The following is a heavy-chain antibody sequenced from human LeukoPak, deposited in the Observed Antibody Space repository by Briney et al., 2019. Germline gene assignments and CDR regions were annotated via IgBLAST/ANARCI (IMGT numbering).Heavy chain of an antibody. D-gene: IGHD3-9*01. J-gene: IGHJ4*02. Sequence: ASVKVSCKASGYTFTSYDINWVRQATGQGLEWMGWMNPNSGNTGYAQKFQGRVTMTRNTSISTAYMELSSLRSEDTAMYYCARGLKRYFDWTRTAYYFDYWGQGTLVTVSS. CDR2: MNPNSGNT. V-gene: IGHV1-8*01. CDR3: ARGLKRYFDWTRTAYYFDY. CDR1: GYTFTSYD.